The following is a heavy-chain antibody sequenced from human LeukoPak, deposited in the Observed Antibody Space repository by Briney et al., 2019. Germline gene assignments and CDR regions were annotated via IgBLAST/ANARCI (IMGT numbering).Heavy chain of an antibody. D-gene: IGHD2-15*01. J-gene: IGHJ4*02. CDR1: GYSFTSYW. V-gene: IGHV5-51*01. CDR3: AWHYCSGRSCYGGYFDY. CDR2: IYPGDSDT. Sequence: GESLKISCKGSGYSFTSYWIGWVRQMPGKGLEWMGIIYPGDSDTRYSPSFQGQVTISADKSISTAYLQWSRLKVSDTAMYYFAWHYCSGRSCYGGYFDYWGQGTLVTV.